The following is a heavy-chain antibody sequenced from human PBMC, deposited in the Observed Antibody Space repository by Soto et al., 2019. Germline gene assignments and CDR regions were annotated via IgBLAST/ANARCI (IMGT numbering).Heavy chain of an antibody. J-gene: IGHJ4*02. CDR1: GFTFSNAW. CDR3: TTDYFYYDSSGPTDY. D-gene: IGHD3-22*01. CDR2: IKSKTDGGTT. Sequence: LRLSCAASGFTFSNAWMGWVRQAPGKGLEWVGRIKSKTDGGTTDYAAPVKGRFTISRDDSKNTLYLQMNSLKTEDTAVYYCTTDYFYYDSSGPTDYWGQGTLVTVSS. V-gene: IGHV3-15*01.